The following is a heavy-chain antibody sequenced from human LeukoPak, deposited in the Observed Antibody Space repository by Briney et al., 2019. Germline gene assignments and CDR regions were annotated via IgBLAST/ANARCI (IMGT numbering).Heavy chain of an antibody. Sequence: PSETLSLTCTVSGGSISSYYWSWIRQPPGKGLEWIGYIYYSGSTYYNPSLKSRVTISVDTSKNQFSLKLSSVTAADTAVYYCARQRYSGYDRYYFDYWGQGTLVTVSS. V-gene: IGHV4-59*08. CDR1: GGSISSYY. J-gene: IGHJ4*02. CDR3: ARQRYSGYDRYYFDY. CDR2: IYYSGST. D-gene: IGHD5-12*01.